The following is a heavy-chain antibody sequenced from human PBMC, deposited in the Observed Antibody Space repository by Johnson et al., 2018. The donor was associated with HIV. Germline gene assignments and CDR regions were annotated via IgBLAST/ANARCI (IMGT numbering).Heavy chain of an antibody. CDR3: AKEEGLRRELFADDAFDI. CDR2: IWYDGSNK. CDR1: GFTFSSYG. D-gene: IGHD4-23*01. J-gene: IGHJ3*02. Sequence: QVLLVESGGGLIQPGGSLRLSCAASGFTFSSYGMHWVRQAPGKGLEWVAVIWYDGSNKYYADSVKGRFTISRDNSKNTLYLQMNSLRAEDTAVYYCAKEEGLRRELFADDAFDIWGQGTMVTVSS. V-gene: IGHV3-30*02.